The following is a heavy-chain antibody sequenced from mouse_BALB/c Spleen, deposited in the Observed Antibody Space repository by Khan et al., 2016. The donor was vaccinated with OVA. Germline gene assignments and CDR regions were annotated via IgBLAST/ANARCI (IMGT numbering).Heavy chain of an antibody. Sequence: EVQLQESGPGLVKPSQSLSLTCTVTGYSITSGYGWNWIRQFPGNKLEWMGYISYSGSTKYNPSLKSRISITRDTPKNQFFLQLNSVTTEDTSTSYCARTSSIKYWGQGTTLTVSS. CDR3: ARTSSIKY. CDR1: GYSITSGYG. D-gene: IGHD6-1*01. V-gene: IGHV3-2*02. CDR2: ISYSGST. J-gene: IGHJ2*01.